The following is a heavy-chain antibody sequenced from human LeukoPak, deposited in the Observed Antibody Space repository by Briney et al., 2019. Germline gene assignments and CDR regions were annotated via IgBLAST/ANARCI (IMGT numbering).Heavy chain of an antibody. J-gene: IGHJ4*02. CDR2: IDPNSGAT. CDR3: ATNPNSYGPDY. V-gene: IGHV1-2*06. D-gene: IGHD5-18*01. Sequence: ASVKVSCKASGYTFTGRYMHWVRQAPGQGLEWMGRIDPNSGATNLAQKFQGRVTMTRDTSASTAYMELSGLGSDDTAVYYCATNPNSYGPDYWGQGTLVTVSS. CDR1: GYTFTGRY.